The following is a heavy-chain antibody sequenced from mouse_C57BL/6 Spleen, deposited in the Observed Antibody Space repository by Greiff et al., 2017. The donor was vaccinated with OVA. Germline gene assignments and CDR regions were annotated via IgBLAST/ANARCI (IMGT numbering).Heavy chain of an antibody. D-gene: IGHD2-5*01. J-gene: IGHJ2*01. CDR2: INPSSGYT. CDR3: GYSNYFDY. V-gene: IGHV1-7*01. CDR1: GYTFTSYW. Sequence: VMLVESGAELAKPGASVKLSCKASGYTFTSYWMHWVKQRPGQGLEWIGYINPSSGYTKYNQKFKDKATLTADKSSSTAYMQLSSLTYEDSAVYYCGYSNYFDYWGQGTTLTVSS.